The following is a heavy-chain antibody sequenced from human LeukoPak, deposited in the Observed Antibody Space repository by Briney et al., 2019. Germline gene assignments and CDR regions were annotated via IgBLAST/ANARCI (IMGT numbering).Heavy chain of an antibody. D-gene: IGHD5-24*01. Sequence: GASVKVSCKASGGTFSSYAISWVRQAPGQGLEWMGRIIPILGIANYAQKFQGRVTITADKSTSTAYMELSSLRSEDTAVYYCARDGYDGYNLDYWGQGTLVTVSS. V-gene: IGHV1-69*04. CDR1: GGTFSSYA. CDR2: IIPILGIA. J-gene: IGHJ4*02. CDR3: ARDGYDGYNLDY.